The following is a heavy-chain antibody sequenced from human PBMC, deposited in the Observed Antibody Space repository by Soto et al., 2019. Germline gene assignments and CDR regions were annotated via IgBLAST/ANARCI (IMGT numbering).Heavy chain of an antibody. V-gene: IGHV1-69*13. CDR2: VVALFGTP. CDR3: SRSVNVMTKCDP. Sequence: QVQLVQSGAEVKEPGSSVKVSCKTSGGSFSMYAISWVRQAPGQGLEWLGGVVALFGTPNYAQKFLDRVWITADASESTVCMELRSLKSEDTVVYFCSRSVNVMTKCDPWGPGSLISGSS. CDR1: GGSFSMYA. D-gene: IGHD4-17*01. J-gene: IGHJ5*02.